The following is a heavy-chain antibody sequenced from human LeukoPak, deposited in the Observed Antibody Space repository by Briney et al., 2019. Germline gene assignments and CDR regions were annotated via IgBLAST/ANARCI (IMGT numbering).Heavy chain of an antibody. CDR3: AKTYGSGSYYYGY. V-gene: IGHV3-7*01. J-gene: IGHJ4*02. D-gene: IGHD3-10*01. CDR1: GFTFCTYW. Sequence: GGSLRLSCAASGFTFCTYWMSSVRQAPGKGLEWVANIKHDGSEKYYVDSVKGRFTISRDNAKNTLYLQMNSLRAEDTAVYYCAKTYGSGSYYYGYWGQGTLVTVSS. CDR2: IKHDGSEK.